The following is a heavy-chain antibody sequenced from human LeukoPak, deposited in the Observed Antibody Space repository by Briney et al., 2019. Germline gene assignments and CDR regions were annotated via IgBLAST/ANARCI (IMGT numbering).Heavy chain of an antibody. J-gene: IGHJ3*01. Sequence: PGGSLRLSCAASGFTFSTYWMGWVRQAPGKGLEWVANIAPDGSERYYVDSMKGRFTISRDNTKNSLYLQMNSLRAEDTAVYYCARDLSPYNTNYYDAFDFWGQGTMVTVSS. V-gene: IGHV3-7*03. CDR3: ARDLSPYNTNYYDAFDF. D-gene: IGHD1-14*01. CDR2: IAPDGSER. CDR1: GFTFSTYW.